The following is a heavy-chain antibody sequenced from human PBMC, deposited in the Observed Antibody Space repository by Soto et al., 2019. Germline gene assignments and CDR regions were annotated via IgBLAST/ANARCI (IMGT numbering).Heavy chain of an antibody. J-gene: IGHJ1*01. V-gene: IGHV3-74*01. D-gene: IGHD2-8*01. CDR3: AIQDCTNDVCLEAAVTVGGALES. Sequence: EVQLVQSGGGLAQPGKSLRLSCAASGFTLRKFWMHWVRQVPGKGPVWVSYISSDGTTTDYADSVKGRFTISRDNAKDTLYLQRDSLRAEDTAVYYCAIQDCTNDVCLEAAVTVGGALESWGQGTLVTVSS. CDR2: ISSDGTTT. CDR1: GFTLRKFW.